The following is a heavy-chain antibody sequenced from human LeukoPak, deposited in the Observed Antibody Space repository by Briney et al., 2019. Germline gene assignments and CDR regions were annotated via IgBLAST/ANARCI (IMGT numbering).Heavy chain of an antibody. Sequence: SETLSLTCTVSNGSINTYYWSWIRQPPGKGLEWIGYIYYSGSTNYNPSLKSRVTISVDTSKNQFSLKLSSVTAAGTAVYYCARGRYQLSPWGQGTLVAVSS. CDR3: ARGRYQLSP. J-gene: IGHJ5*02. V-gene: IGHV4-59*01. CDR1: NGSINTYY. D-gene: IGHD2-2*01. CDR2: IYYSGST.